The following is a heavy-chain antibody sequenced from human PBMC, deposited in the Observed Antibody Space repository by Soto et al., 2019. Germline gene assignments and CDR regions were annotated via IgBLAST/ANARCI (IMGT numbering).Heavy chain of an antibody. Sequence: PGGSLRLSCAASGFTFSSYAMSWVRQAPGKGLEWVSAISGSGGSTYYADSVKGRFTISRDNAKNSLYLQMNSLRAEDTAVYYCARRLYTPVLRFLEWLLSMDVWGKGTTVTVSS. CDR3: ARRLYTPVLRFLEWLLSMDV. D-gene: IGHD3-3*01. J-gene: IGHJ6*04. CDR1: GFTFSSYA. CDR2: ISGSGGST. V-gene: IGHV3-23*01.